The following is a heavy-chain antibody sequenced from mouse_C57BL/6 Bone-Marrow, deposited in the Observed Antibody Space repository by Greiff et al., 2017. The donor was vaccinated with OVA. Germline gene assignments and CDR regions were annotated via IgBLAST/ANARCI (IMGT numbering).Heavy chain of an antibody. CDR3: ARRRIWSMDY. CDR1: EFTLGTNG. V-gene: IGHV5-6*01. CDR2: ISSGGSYT. J-gene: IGHJ4*01. D-gene: IGHD1-1*02. Sequence: DVHLVESGGDLLKPGGSLKLSFAASEFTLGTNGMSWVRRTPDKRLEWVATISSGGSYTYYPDSVKGRFTISRDNAKNTLYLQMSSLKSEDTAMYYCARRRIWSMDYWGQGTSVTVSS.